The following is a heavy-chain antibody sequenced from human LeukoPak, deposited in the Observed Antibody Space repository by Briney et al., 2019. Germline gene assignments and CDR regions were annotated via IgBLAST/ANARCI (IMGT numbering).Heavy chain of an antibody. J-gene: IGHJ4*02. V-gene: IGHV4-59*08. CDR2: IYYSGST. Sequence: SETLSLTCTVSGGSISSYYWSWIRQPPGKGLEWIGYIYYSGSTNYNPSLKSRVTISVDTSKNQFSLKLSSVTAAGTAVYYCARHSGYSRQLVDYWGQGTLVTVSS. CDR3: ARHSGYSRQLVDY. CDR1: GGSISSYY. D-gene: IGHD6-13*01.